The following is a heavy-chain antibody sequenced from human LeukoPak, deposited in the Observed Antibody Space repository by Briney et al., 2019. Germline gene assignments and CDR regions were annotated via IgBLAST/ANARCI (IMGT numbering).Heavy chain of an antibody. CDR3: ARGAYYDFWSGYYTEHLFDY. Sequence: KTGGSLRLSCAASGFTFSSYSMNWVRQAPGKGLEWVSSISSSSSYIYYADSVKGRFTISRDNAKNSLYLQMNSLRAEDTAVYYCARGAYYDFWSGYYTEHLFDYWGQGTLVTVSS. V-gene: IGHV3-21*01. D-gene: IGHD3-3*01. CDR1: GFTFSSYS. CDR2: ISSSSSYI. J-gene: IGHJ4*02.